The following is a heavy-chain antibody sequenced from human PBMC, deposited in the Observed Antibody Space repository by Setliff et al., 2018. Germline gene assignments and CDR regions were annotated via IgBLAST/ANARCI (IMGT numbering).Heavy chain of an antibody. CDR2: VYYSGTA. CDR3: ARGGTFRYFDF. V-gene: IGHV4-4*02. CDR1: GVSINSLNW. J-gene: IGHJ4*02. D-gene: IGHD5-12*01. Sequence: PSETLSLTCAVSGVSINSLNWWTWVRQSPGKGLEWIGYVYYSGTANYSPSLRSRLTISVDTSKNQFSLKLRSVTAADTAVYYCARGGTFRYFDFWGQGAPVTVSS.